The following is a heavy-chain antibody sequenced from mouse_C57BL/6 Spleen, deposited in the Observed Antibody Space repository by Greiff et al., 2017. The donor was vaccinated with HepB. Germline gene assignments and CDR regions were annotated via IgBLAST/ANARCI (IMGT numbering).Heavy chain of an antibody. Sequence: VQLQQSGAELVRPGSSVKLSCKASGYTFTSYWMHWVKQRPIQGLEWIGNIDPSDSETHYNQKFKDKATLTVDKSSSTAYMQLSSLTSEDSAVDDCARSLYEYWYFDVCGTGTTVTVSS. CDR3: ARSLYEYWYFDV. D-gene: IGHD2-3*01. J-gene: IGHJ1*03. CDR2: IDPSDSET. CDR1: GYTFTSYW. V-gene: IGHV1-52*01.